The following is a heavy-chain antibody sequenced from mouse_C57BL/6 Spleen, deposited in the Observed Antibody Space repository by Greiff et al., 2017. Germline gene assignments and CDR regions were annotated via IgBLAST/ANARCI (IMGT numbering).Heavy chain of an antibody. CDR1: GFSLTSYA. J-gene: IGHJ4*01. CDR2: IWTGGGT. D-gene: IGHD2-4*01. Sequence: VQVVESGPGLVAPSQSLSITCTVSGFSLTSYAISWVRQPPGKGLEWLGVIWTGGGTNYNSALISRLSISKDNSKSQVFLKMNRQQTDDTARDNGASLSTMSTYYAMDDWGQGTSVTVSS. V-gene: IGHV2-9-1*01. CDR3: ASLSTMSTYYAMDD.